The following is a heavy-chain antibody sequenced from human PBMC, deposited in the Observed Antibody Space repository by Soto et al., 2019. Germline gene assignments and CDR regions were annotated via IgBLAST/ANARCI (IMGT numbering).Heavy chain of an antibody. V-gene: IGHV3-73*01. CDR2: IRSKANSYAT. CDR1: GFTFSGSA. Sequence: PGGSLRLSCAASGFTFSGSAVHWVRQASGKGLEWVGRIRSKANSYATAYAASVKGRFTISRDDSKNTAYLQMNSLKTEDAAVYYCTSVHPDYDFLSGYLTPVGWFDPWGQGTLVTVSS. J-gene: IGHJ5*02. CDR3: TSVHPDYDFLSGYLTPVGWFDP. D-gene: IGHD3-3*01.